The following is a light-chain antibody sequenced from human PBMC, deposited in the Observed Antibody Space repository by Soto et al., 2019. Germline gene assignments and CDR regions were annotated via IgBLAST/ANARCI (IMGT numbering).Light chain of an antibody. Sequence: EVELTQSPATLSLSPGETATLSCRAGQSVDNFLAWYQQRPGQPPRLLIFDSSNRATGVPVRFSGSGSGTVFTLTIGSLKPEEAAVYECQHQKQGPPITFGGGTRLEIK. J-gene: IGKJ5*01. CDR1: QSVDNF. V-gene: IGKV3-11*01. CDR3: QHQKQGPPIT. CDR2: DSS.